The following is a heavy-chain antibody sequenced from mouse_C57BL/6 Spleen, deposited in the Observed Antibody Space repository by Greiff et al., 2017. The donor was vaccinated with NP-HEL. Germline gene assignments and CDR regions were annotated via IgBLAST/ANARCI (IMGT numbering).Heavy chain of an antibody. CDR1: GFTFSDYG. D-gene: IGHD2-4*01. J-gene: IGHJ3*01. V-gene: IGHV5-17*01. Sequence: EVQLQQSGGGLVKPGGSLKLSCAASGFTFSDYGMHWVRQAPEKGLEWVAYISSGSSTIYYADTVKGRFTISRDNAKNTLFLQMTSLRSEDTAMYYCARGDYDGWFAYWGQGTLGTVSA. CDR2: ISSGSSTI. CDR3: ARGDYDGWFAY.